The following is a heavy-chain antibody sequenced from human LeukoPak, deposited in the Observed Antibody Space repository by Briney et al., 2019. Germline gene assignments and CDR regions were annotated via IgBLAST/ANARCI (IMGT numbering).Heavy chain of an antibody. V-gene: IGHV3-7*01. D-gene: IGHD3-9*01. CDR3: VRDRYDILTGYNDAFDI. J-gene: IGHJ3*02. Sequence: GGSLRLSCAASGLIFNTNAMTWVRQAPGKGLEWMANIKQDGSEKYYVDSVKGRFTISRDNAKNSLYLQMNSLRAEDTAVYYCVRDRYDILTGYNDAFDIWGQGTMVTVSS. CDR2: IKQDGSEK. CDR1: GLIFNTNA.